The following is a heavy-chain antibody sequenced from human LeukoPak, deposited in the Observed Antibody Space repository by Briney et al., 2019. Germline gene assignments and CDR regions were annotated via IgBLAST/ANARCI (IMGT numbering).Heavy chain of an antibody. CDR2: IKQDGSEK. V-gene: IGHV3-7*01. J-gene: IGHJ4*02. Sequence: GGSLRLSCAASGFTFSSYWMSCVRQGPGKGLEWVANIKQDGSEKYYVDSVKGRFTISRDNAKNSLYLQMSSLRAEDTAVYYCARDANYDDVWGSYPVYWGQGTLVTVSS. CDR3: ARDANYDDVWGSYPVY. D-gene: IGHD3-16*02. CDR1: GFTFSSYW.